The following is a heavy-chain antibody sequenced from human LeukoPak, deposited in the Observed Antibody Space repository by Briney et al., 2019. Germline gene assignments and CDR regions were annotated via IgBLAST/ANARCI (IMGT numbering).Heavy chain of an antibody. CDR1: GFTFRSYW. CDR2: IKRDGSEK. J-gene: IGHJ4*02. V-gene: IGHV3-7*03. D-gene: IGHD1-26*01. Sequence: PGGSLRLSCAASGFTFRSYWMSWVRQAPGKGLEWVANIKRDGSEKYYVDSVKGRVTISRDNAKNSLYLQMNSLRAEDTALYYCAKVRGSYYPFDYWGQGTLVTVSS. CDR3: AKVRGSYYPFDY.